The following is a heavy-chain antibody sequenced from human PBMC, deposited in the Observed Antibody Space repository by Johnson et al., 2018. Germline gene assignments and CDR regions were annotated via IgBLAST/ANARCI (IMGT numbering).Heavy chain of an antibody. CDR2: VNPSGCST. CDR3: ARDVGATLGAFDI. J-gene: IGHJ3*02. CDR1: GYTFTRYY. V-gene: IGHV1-46*01. Sequence: QVQLVESGAEVKKHGASVNVSCKASGYTFTRYYIHWVRQAPGQGLEWMGIVNPSGCSTSYGQKFQGRVTMTRDTYTSTVSMELSSLRSEDTAVYYCARDVGATLGAFDIRGQGTMVTVSS. D-gene: IGHD1-26*01.